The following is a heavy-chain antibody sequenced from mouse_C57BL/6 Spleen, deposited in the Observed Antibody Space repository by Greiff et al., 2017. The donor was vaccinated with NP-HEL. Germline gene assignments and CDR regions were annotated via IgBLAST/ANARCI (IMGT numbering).Heavy chain of an antibody. V-gene: IGHV4-1*01. D-gene: IGHD3-2*02. Sequence: EASGVDFSRYWMSWVRRAPGKGLEWIGEINPDSSTINYAPSLKDKFIISRDNAKNTLYLQMSKVRSEDTALYYCARDLHSSGYYYAMDYWGQGTSVTVSS. J-gene: IGHJ4*01. CDR2: INPDSSTI. CDR3: ARDLHSSGYYYAMDY. CDR1: GVDFSRYW.